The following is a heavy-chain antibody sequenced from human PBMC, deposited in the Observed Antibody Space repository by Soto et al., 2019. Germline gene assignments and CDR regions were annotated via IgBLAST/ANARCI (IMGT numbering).Heavy chain of an antibody. D-gene: IGHD3-9*01. J-gene: IGHJ6*03. CDR1: RFTFSSFW. CDR3: ATTQGYFDWLDYYYLDV. V-gene: IGHV3-74*01. Sequence: GGSLRLSCAASRFTFSSFWFHWVRQAPGKGLVWVSHINSDGSSTSYADSVKGRFTISRDNAKNTLYLQMNSLRAEDTAEYYCATTQGYFDWLDYYYLDVWGKGTTVTVSS. CDR2: INSDGSST.